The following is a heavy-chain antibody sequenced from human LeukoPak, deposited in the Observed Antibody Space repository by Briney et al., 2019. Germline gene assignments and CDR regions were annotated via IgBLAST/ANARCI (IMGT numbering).Heavy chain of an antibody. CDR2: ISGSGGST. CDR3: AKSQYYYDSSGYYLLYYYYYMDV. D-gene: IGHD3-22*01. V-gene: IGHV3-23*01. CDR1: GCSLSSDA. Sequence: AGSLRLSCAASGCSLSSDAMSWVCLGPGEGQEWVSVISGSGGSTYYADSVKGRFTISRDNSKNTLYLQMNSLRAEDTAVYYCAKSQYYYDSSGYYLLYYYYYMDVWGKGTTVTVSS. J-gene: IGHJ6*03.